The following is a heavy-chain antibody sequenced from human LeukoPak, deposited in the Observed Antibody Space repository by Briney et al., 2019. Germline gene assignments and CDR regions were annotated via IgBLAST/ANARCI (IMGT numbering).Heavy chain of an antibody. V-gene: IGHV1-8*01. CDR3: ARGRGIVVVPAARWFDP. CDR2: MNPNSGNT. J-gene: IGHJ5*02. CDR1: GYTFTSSD. Sequence: ASVKVSCKASGYTFTSSDINWVRQATGQGLEWMGWMNPNSGNTGYAQKFQGRVTVTRNTSISTAYMELSSLRSEDTAVYYCARGRGIVVVPAARWFDPWGQGTLVTVSS. D-gene: IGHD2-2*01.